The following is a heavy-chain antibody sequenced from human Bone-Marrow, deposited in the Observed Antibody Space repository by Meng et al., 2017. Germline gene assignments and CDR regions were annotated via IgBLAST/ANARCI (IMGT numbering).Heavy chain of an antibody. J-gene: IGHJ2*01. D-gene: IGHD5-12*01. CDR1: GVSVSSGHW. CDR2: ISHTERT. Sequence: SETLSLTCAVSGVSVSSGHWWSWVRQPPGKGLEWIAEISHTERTIYNPSLKSRVTISMDKSDNQFSLTLNSVTAADTAVYYCAISRGWWFFDFWGRGTLVTVSS. CDR3: AISRGWWFFDF. V-gene: IGHV4-4*02.